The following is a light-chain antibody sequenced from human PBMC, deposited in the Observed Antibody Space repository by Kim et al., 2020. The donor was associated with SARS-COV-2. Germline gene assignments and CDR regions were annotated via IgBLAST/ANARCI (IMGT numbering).Light chain of an antibody. CDR1: TSNIGSNY. V-gene: IGLV1-47*01. CDR3: APWDDSHVL. J-gene: IGLJ2*01. Sequence: PGQSVTLSCSGSTSNIGSNYVSWYQQLPGTAPKLLIYSNIPRPSGVPARFSGSTSGTSASLAISGLRSEDEADYYCAPWDDSHVLFGGGTQLTVL. CDR2: SNI.